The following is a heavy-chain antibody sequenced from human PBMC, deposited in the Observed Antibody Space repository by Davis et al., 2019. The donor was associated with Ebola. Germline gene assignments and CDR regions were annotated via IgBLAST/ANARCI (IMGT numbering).Heavy chain of an antibody. CDR2: MNPNSGNT. CDR3: ARDFKVVVPAAYYGMDV. V-gene: IGHV1-8*01. J-gene: IGHJ6*02. D-gene: IGHD2-2*01. Sequence: ASVKVSCKAFGYSIIPYGFTWVRQAPGQGLEWMGWMNPNSGNTGYAQNFQGRVTMTRDTSISTAYMELRSLRSDDTAVYYCARDFKVVVPAAYYGMDVWGQGTTVTVSS. CDR1: GYSIIPYG.